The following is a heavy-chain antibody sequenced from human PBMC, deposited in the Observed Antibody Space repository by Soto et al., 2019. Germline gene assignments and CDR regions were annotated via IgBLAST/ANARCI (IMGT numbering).Heavy chain of an antibody. V-gene: IGHV1-2*02. D-gene: IGHD6-19*01. CDR2: INPNSGGT. CDR1: GYTFTGDY. Sequence: ASVKGACKASGYTFTGDYMHWVRQAPGQGLEWMGWINPNSGGTNYAQKFQGRVTMTRDTSISTAYMELSRLRSDDTAVYYCARSPGYSSGWRPAWGQGTLVTVSS. J-gene: IGHJ4*02. CDR3: ARSPGYSSGWRPA.